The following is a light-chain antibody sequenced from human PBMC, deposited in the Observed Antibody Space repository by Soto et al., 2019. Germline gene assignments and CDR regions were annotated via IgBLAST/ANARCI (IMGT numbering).Light chain of an antibody. CDR3: QHYVTYPLT. Sequence: DIVLTQSPGTLSLSPGERATLSCRASQSVNNNFLAWYQQKPGQAPRLLIYGASSRVTGIPDRFSGSGSGTDFTLTINRLDPEDFAVYYCQHYVTYPLTFGGGTKVEIK. V-gene: IGKV3-20*01. J-gene: IGKJ4*01. CDR2: GAS. CDR1: QSVNNNF.